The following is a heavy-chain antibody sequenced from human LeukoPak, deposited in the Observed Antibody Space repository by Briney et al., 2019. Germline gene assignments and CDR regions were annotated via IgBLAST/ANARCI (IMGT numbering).Heavy chain of an antibody. CDR1: GFTFSRYP. J-gene: IGHJ4*02. CDR2: PYTSAGDT. D-gene: IGHD3-10*01. V-gene: IGHV3-23*01. Sequence: PGVSLRLSCAASGFTFSRYPMTWVRQAPGKGLEWVSTPYTSAGDTHYADSVKGRFTISRDNSKNSLYLQMDSLRAEDTAVYYCAKYYYTSGSSGGRVFDSWGQGTLVTVSS. CDR3: AKYYYTSGSSGGRVFDS.